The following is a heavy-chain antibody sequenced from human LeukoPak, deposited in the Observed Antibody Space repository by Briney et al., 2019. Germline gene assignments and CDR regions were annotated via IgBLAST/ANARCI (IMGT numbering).Heavy chain of an antibody. CDR3: ARVVYGSGSSNWFDP. D-gene: IGHD3-10*01. V-gene: IGHV4-59*01. CDR2: IYYSGST. J-gene: IGHJ5*02. CDR1: GGSISSYY. Sequence: SETLSLTCTVSGGSISSYYWSWIRQPPGKGLEWIGYIYYSGSTNYNPSLKSRVIISVDTSKNQFSLELSSVTAADTAVYYCARVVYGSGSSNWFDPWGQGTLVTVSS.